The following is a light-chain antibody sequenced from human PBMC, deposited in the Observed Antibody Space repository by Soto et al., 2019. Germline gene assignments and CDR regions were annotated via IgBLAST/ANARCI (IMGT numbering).Light chain of an antibody. CDR1: SSDVGGYNY. V-gene: IGLV2-14*01. J-gene: IGLJ2*01. CDR3: CAFVRSNALL. Sequence: QSALTQPASVSGSPGQSITISCTGTSSDVGGYNYVSWYQQHPGKAPKLMIFQVNNRPSGVSNRFSGSKSGNTASLTISGLQAEDEADYYCCAFVRSNALLFGGGTKVTVL. CDR2: QVN.